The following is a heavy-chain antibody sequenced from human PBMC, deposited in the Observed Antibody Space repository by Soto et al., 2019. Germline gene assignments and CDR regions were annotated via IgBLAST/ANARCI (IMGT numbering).Heavy chain of an antibody. J-gene: IGHJ6*02. CDR3: ARGWGYYDFWSGYSGRYGIDV. V-gene: IGHV4-34*01. CDR2: INHSGST. Sequence: QVQLQQWGAGLLKPSETLSLTCAVYGGSFSGYYWSWIRQPPGKGLEWIGEINHSGSTNYNPSLKSRVTISVDTSKSQFSLKLSAVTAADTAVYYCARGWGYYDFWSGYSGRYGIDVWGQGTTVTVSS. CDR1: GGSFSGYY. D-gene: IGHD3-3*01.